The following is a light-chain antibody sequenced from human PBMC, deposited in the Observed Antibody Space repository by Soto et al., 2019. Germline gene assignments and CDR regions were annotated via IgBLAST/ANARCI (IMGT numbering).Light chain of an antibody. CDR3: CSYAGRVYRV. J-gene: IGLJ3*02. V-gene: IGLV2-11*01. Sequence: QSALSQPRSVSGSPGQSVTISCTGTSGDVGGYNYVSWYQQNPGKAPKLMIYYVTERPSGVPDRFSGSKSGNTASLTISGLQTEDEADYYCCSYAGRVYRVFGGGTKLTVL. CDR1: SGDVGGYNY. CDR2: YVT.